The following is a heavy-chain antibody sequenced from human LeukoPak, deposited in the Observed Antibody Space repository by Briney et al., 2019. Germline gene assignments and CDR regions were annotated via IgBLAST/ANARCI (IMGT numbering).Heavy chain of an antibody. J-gene: IGHJ5*02. D-gene: IGHD2-21*02. CDR2: IYRDGST. V-gene: IGHV3-66*01. CDR1: GGSVTSTNW. CDR3: ARVMTAITNWFDP. Sequence: TSETLSLTCDVSGGSVTSTNWWTWVRQPPGKGLEWVSSIYRDGSTYYADSVKGRFTISRDNSKNTLNLQMNNLRVEDTAVYYCARVMTAITNWFDPWGQGTLVTVSS.